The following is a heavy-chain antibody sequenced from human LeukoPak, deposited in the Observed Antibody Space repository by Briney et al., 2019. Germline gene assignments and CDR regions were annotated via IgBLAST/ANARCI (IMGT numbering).Heavy chain of an antibody. Sequence: PGGSLRLSCAGSGFTFSSHSMNWVRQAPGKGLEWASHISGDSSTIYYADSAKGRFTISRDNAKNSLYLQMDSLRAEDSAVYYCTKDSSDGRTYSEPDFWGQGTLVTVSS. D-gene: IGHD3-10*01. CDR2: ISGDSSTI. V-gene: IGHV3-48*04. CDR1: GFTFSSHS. CDR3: TKDSSDGRTYSEPDF. J-gene: IGHJ4*02.